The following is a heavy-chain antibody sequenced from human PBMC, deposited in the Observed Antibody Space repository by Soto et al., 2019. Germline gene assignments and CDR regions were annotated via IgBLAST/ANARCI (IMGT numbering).Heavy chain of an antibody. Sequence: QVQLQESGPGLVKPSQTLSLTCTVSGGSISSGGYYWSWIRQHPGKGLEWIGYIYYSGGTYYNPSLKSRVTISVYTSKNQFSLKLSSVTAADXXXXYCARADNYGVRVPDYWGQGTLVTVSS. CDR2: IYYSGGT. CDR3: ARADNYGVRVPDY. CDR1: GGSISSGGYY. J-gene: IGHJ4*02. V-gene: IGHV4-31*03. D-gene: IGHD3-10*01.